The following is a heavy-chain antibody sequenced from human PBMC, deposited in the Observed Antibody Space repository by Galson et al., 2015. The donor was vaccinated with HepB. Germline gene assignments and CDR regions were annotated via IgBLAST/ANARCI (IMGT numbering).Heavy chain of an antibody. CDR2: ISAYNGNT. V-gene: IGHV1-18*04. CDR1: GYTFTSYG. Sequence: SVKVSCKASGYTFTSYGISWVRQAPGQGLEWMGWISAYNGNTNYAQKLQGRVTMTTDTSTSTAYMELRSLRSDDTAVYYCAREAIGYCSGGSCLQASDYWGQGTLVTVSS. CDR3: AREAIGYCSGGSCLQASDY. D-gene: IGHD2-15*01. J-gene: IGHJ4*02.